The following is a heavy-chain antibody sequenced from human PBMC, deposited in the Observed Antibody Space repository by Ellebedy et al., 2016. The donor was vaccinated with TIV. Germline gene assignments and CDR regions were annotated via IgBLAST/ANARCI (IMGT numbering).Heavy chain of an antibody. D-gene: IGHD4-17*01. J-gene: IGHJ4*02. CDR3: AKVGYGDSSFDF. CDR2: ISKTGIYT. CDR1: GFTFSSYS. Sequence: PGGSLRLSCAASGFTFSSYSMNWVRQAPGKGLEWVSSISKTGIYTYYADSVKGRFTFSRDNAKTSLYLQMNSLRAEDTAVYYCAKVGYGDSSFDFWGQGALVTVSS. V-gene: IGHV3-21*01.